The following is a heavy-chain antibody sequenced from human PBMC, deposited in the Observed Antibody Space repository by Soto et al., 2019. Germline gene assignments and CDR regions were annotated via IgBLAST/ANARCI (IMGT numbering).Heavy chain of an antibody. J-gene: IGHJ5*02. CDR2: ISSSRSTI. V-gene: IGHV3-48*01. CDR3: ASRLRFDP. D-gene: IGHD2-21*01. Sequence: EVQLVESGGGLVQPGGSLRLSCAASGFTFSSYSMNWVRQAPGKGLEWVSYISSSRSTIYYADSVKGRFTISRDNAKNSQYLQMNSLRAEDPAVYYCASRLRFDPWGQGTLVTVSS. CDR1: GFTFSSYS.